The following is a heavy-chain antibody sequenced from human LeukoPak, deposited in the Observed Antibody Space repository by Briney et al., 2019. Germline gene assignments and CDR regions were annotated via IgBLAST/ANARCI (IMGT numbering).Heavy chain of an antibody. Sequence: SETLSLTCAVYGGSFSGYYWSWIRQPPGKGLEWIGEINHSGSTNYNPSLKSRVTISVDTSKNQFSLKLSSVTAADTAVYYCARLRGDCYYFDYWGQGTLVTVSS. CDR2: INHSGST. CDR3: ARLRGDCYYFDY. V-gene: IGHV4-34*01. J-gene: IGHJ4*02. CDR1: GGSFSGYY. D-gene: IGHD2-21*02.